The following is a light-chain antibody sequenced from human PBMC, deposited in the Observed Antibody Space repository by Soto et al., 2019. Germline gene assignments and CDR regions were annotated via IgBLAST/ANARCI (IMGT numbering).Light chain of an antibody. V-gene: IGKV1-5*03. CDR3: QQYNSYSWT. CDR2: KAS. J-gene: IGKJ1*01. CDR1: QSISNW. Sequence: DIQMTQSPSTLSASVGDRVTITCRASQSISNWLAWYQQRPGKAPRLLIYKASNLESGVPSRFSGSGSGTEFTLIITSLQPDDSATYYCQQYNSYSWTFGQGTKWIS.